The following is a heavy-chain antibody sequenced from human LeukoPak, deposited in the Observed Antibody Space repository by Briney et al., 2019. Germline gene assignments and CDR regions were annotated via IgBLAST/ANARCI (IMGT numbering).Heavy chain of an antibody. J-gene: IGHJ3*02. Sequence: SETLSLTCAVSGGSISSGGYSWSWIRQPPGKGLEWIGYIYHSGSTYYNPSLKSRVTISVDRSKNQFSLKLSSVTAADTAVYYCAGGSNYYDSSGYLTGAFDIWGQGTMVTVSS. CDR1: GGSISSGGYS. CDR2: IYHSGST. D-gene: IGHD3-22*01. V-gene: IGHV4-30-2*01. CDR3: AGGSNYYDSSGYLTGAFDI.